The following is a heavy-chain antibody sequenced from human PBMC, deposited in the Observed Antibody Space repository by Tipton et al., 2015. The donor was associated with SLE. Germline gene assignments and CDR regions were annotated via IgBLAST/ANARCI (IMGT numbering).Heavy chain of an antibody. V-gene: IGHV4-34*01. CDR2: INHSGST. D-gene: IGHD5-18*01. Sequence: TLSLTCAVYGGSFSGYYWSWIRQPPGKGLEWIGEINHSGSTNYIPSLKSRVTISVDTSKNQFSLKLSSVTAADTAVYYCARVQLCFDYWGQGTLVTVSS. CDR3: ARVQLCFDY. J-gene: IGHJ4*02. CDR1: GGSFSGYY.